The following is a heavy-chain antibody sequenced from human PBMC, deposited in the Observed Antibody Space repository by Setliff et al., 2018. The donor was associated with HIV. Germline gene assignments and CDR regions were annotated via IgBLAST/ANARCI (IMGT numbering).Heavy chain of an antibody. D-gene: IGHD3-3*01. CDR1: AGSVNTSSYY. Sequence: SETLSLTCTVSAGSVNTSSYYWGWIRQPPGRGLEWIGSISYSGRPYYNPSLKSRVAIYLDPSKNQFSLNLISVTAADTAVYYCARPGYYDFLSKVDVWGKGSTVTVSS. CDR2: ISYSGRP. V-gene: IGHV4-39*01. J-gene: IGHJ6*04. CDR3: ARPGYYDFLSKVDV.